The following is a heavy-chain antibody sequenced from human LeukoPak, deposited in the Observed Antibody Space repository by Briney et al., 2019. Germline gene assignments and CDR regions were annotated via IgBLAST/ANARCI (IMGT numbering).Heavy chain of an antibody. CDR2: INPSGGST. CDR3: ARAYGSGSYYNRHFDY. D-gene: IGHD3-10*01. CDR1: GYTFTSYY. Sequence: ASVKVSCKASGYTFTSYYMHWVRQAPGQGLERMGIINPSGGSTSYAQKFQGRVTMTRDTSTSTVYMELSSLRCEDTAVYYCARAYGSGSYYNRHFDYWGQGTLVTVSS. J-gene: IGHJ4*02. V-gene: IGHV1-46*01.